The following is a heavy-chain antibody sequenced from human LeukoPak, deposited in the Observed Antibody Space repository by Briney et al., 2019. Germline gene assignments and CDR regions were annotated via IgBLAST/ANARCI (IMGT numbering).Heavy chain of an antibody. Sequence: PGGSLRLSCAASGFTFSSYSMNWVRQAPGKGLEWVSSISSSSSYIYYADSVKGRFTISRDNAKNSLYLQMNSLRAEDTAVYYCARDYYDSSGYPYGMDVWGQGTTVTVSS. J-gene: IGHJ6*02. CDR1: GFTFSSYS. CDR2: ISSSSSYI. CDR3: ARDYYDSSGYPYGMDV. D-gene: IGHD3-22*01. V-gene: IGHV3-21*01.